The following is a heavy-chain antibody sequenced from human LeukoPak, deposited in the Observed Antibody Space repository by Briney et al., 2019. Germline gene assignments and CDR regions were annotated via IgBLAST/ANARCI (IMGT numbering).Heavy chain of an antibody. CDR2: ISSSSSYI. J-gene: IGHJ4*02. V-gene: IGHV3-21*01. Sequence: PGGSLRLSCAASGFTLSSYSMNWVRQAPGKGLEWVSSISSSSSYIYYADSVKGRFTISRDNAKNSLYLQMNSLRAEDTAVYYCARDVEAARPPDFDYWGQGTLVTVSS. D-gene: IGHD6-6*01. CDR1: GFTLSSYS. CDR3: ARDVEAARPPDFDY.